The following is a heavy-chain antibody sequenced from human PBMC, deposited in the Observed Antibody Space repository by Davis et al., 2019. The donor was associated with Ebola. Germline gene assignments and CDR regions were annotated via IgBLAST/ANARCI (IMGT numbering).Heavy chain of an antibody. Sequence: MPSDTLSPTFAVYGGSFSGYYWSWIRQPPGKGLEWIGEINHSGSTNYNPSLKSRVTISVDTSKNQFSLKLSSVTAADTAVYYCARGEYSGYDWNYYYYYGMDVWGQGTTVTVSS. D-gene: IGHD5-12*01. CDR1: GGSFSGYY. CDR3: ARGEYSGYDWNYYYYYGMDV. CDR2: INHSGST. V-gene: IGHV4-34*01. J-gene: IGHJ6*02.